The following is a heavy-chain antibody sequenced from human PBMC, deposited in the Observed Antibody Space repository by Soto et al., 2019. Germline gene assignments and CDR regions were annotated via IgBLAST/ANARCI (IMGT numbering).Heavy chain of an antibody. J-gene: IGHJ5*02. D-gene: IGHD6-13*01. V-gene: IGHV4-59*01. Sequence: PSETLSLTCTVSGGSISSYYWSWIRQPPGKGLEWIGYIYYSGSTNYNPSLKSRVTISVDTSKNQFSLKLSSVTAADTAVYYCARDSSISWYMERWFDPWGQGTLVTVSS. CDR1: GGSISSYY. CDR3: ARDSSISWYMERWFDP. CDR2: IYYSGST.